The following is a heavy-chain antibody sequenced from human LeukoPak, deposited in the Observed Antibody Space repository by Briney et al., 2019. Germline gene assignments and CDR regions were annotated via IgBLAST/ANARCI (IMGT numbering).Heavy chain of an antibody. V-gene: IGHV4-34*01. J-gene: IGHJ5*02. D-gene: IGHD2-2*01. Sequence: SETLSLTCAVYGGSFSGYYWSWIRQPPGKGLEWIGEINHSGSTNYNPSLKSRVTISVDTSKNQFSLKLSSVTAADTAVYYCARDLDCSSTSCLNWFDPWGQGTLVTVSS. CDR1: GGSFSGYY. CDR3: ARDLDCSSTSCLNWFDP. CDR2: INHSGST.